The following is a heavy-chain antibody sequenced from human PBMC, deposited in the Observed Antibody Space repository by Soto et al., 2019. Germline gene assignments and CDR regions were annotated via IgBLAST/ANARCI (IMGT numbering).Heavy chain of an antibody. CDR2: IYPGDSDT. Sequence: PGESLKVSCKGSGYSFTSYWIGWVRQMPGKGLEWMGIIYPGDSDTRYSPSFQGQVTISADKSISTAYLQWSSLKASDTAMYYCARHSSYGSGSYYSPYYYYYGMDVWGQGTTVTVSS. J-gene: IGHJ6*02. V-gene: IGHV5-51*01. CDR3: ARHSSYGSGSYYSPYYYYYGMDV. D-gene: IGHD3-10*01. CDR1: GYSFTSYW.